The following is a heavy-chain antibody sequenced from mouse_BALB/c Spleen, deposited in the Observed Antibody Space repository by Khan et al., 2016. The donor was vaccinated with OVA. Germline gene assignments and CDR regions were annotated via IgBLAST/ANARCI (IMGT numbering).Heavy chain of an antibody. V-gene: IGHV5-6-4*01. Sequence: EVMLVESGGGLVRPGGSLKLSCAASGFSFSSYSMSWVRQTPEKRLEWVANISSGGSYTYYPDSVKGRFTISRDNAKNTLYLQMSSLKSEDTAMYYCTRHRDYYGSNPYLDYWGQGTTLTVSS. D-gene: IGHD1-1*01. CDR1: GFSFSSYS. CDR3: TRHRDYYGSNPYLDY. CDR2: ISSGGSYT. J-gene: IGHJ2*01.